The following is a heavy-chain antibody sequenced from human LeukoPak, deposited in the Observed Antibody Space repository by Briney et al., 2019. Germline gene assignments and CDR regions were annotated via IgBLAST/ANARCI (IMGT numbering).Heavy chain of an antibody. CDR3: ASDELDY. V-gene: IGHV4-59*01. Sequence: SETLSLTCAVYGGSFSGYYWSWIRQPPGKGLEWIGYIYYSGSTNYNPSLKSRVTISVDTSKNQFSLKLSSVTAADTAVYYCASDELDYWGQGTLVTVSS. J-gene: IGHJ4*02. CDR1: GGSFSGYY. CDR2: IYYSGST.